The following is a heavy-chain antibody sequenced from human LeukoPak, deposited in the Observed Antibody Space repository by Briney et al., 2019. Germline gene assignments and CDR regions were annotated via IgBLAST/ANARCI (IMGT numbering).Heavy chain of an antibody. CDR3: ANSLWFGEFPFDY. Sequence: GRSLRLSCAASGFTFSSYAMSWVRQAPGKGLEWVSAISGGGGSTYYADSVKGWFPTSRDNSKNTLYLQMNSLRAEDTAVYYCANSLWFGEFPFDYWGQGTLVTVSS. J-gene: IGHJ4*02. CDR2: ISGGGGST. V-gene: IGHV3-23*01. D-gene: IGHD3-10*01. CDR1: GFTFSSYA.